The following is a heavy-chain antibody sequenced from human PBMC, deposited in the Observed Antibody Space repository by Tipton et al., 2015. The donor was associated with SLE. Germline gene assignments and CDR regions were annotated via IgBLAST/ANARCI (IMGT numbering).Heavy chain of an antibody. D-gene: IGHD5-18*01. Sequence: SLRLSCEVSGFTFSTYETNWVRQAPGKGLEWVSSISSSSSYIYYADSVKGRFTISRDNAKNSLYLQMNSLRAEDTAVYYCARDAPDTAMVQFDYWGQGTLVTVSS. CDR2: ISSSSSYI. CDR3: ARDAPDTAMVQFDY. CDR1: GFTFSTYE. V-gene: IGHV3-21*01. J-gene: IGHJ4*02.